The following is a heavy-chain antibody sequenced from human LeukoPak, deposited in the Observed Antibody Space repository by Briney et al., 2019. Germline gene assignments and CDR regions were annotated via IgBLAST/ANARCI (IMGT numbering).Heavy chain of an antibody. D-gene: IGHD1-26*01. CDR2: IYYSGST. CDR3: ARSPVWELPDY. J-gene: IGHJ4*02. V-gene: IGHV4-39*01. CDR1: GGSISSSSYY. Sequence: PSETLSLTCTVSGGSISSSSYYWGWIRQPPGKGLEWIGSIYYSGSTYYNPSLKSRVTISVDTSKNQFSLKLSSVTAADMAVYYCARSPVWELPDYWGQGTLVTVSS.